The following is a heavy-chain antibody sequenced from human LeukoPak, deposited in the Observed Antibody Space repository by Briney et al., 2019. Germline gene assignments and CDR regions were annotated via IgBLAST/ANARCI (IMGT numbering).Heavy chain of an antibody. CDR3: ASGAVYDSSGYYYFDY. Sequence: GGSLRLSCAASGFTFSSYSMNWVRQAPGKGLEWVSSISSSSSSYIYYADSVKGRFTISRDNAKNSLYLQMNSLRAEDTAVYYCASGAVYDSSGYYYFDYWGQGTLVTVSS. D-gene: IGHD3-22*01. J-gene: IGHJ4*02. CDR2: ISSSSSSYI. V-gene: IGHV3-21*04. CDR1: GFTFSSYS.